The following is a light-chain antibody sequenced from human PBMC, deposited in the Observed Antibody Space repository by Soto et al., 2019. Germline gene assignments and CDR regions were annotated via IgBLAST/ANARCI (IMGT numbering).Light chain of an antibody. CDR2: DAS. CDR1: LNVSVY. V-gene: IGKV3-11*01. J-gene: IGKJ5*01. CDR3: HQRQYWPPRT. Sequence: LIWGTSLNVSVYLDWYQQKPGQAPRLLISDASNRATGIPARFIGSGSGTDFSLTIMSLEHAYFAAYYCHQRQYWPPRTVGQGNRLEIK.